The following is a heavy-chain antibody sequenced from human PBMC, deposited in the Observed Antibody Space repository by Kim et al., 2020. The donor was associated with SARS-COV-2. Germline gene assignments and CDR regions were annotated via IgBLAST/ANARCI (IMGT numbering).Heavy chain of an antibody. V-gene: IGHV4-61*01. CDR3: AREGPNCSGGSCYPGYFDY. CDR2: IYYSGST. CDR1: GGSFSSGSYY. Sequence: SETLSLTCTVSGGSFSSGSYYWSWIRQPPGKGLEWIGYIYYSGSTNYNPSLKSRVTISVDTSKNQFSLKLSSVTAADTAVYYCAREGPNCSGGSCYPGYFDYWGQGTLVTVSS. D-gene: IGHD2-15*01. J-gene: IGHJ4*02.